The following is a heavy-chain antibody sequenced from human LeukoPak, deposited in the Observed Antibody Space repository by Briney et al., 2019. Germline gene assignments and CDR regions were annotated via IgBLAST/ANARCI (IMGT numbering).Heavy chain of an antibody. J-gene: IGHJ5*02. V-gene: IGHV1-8*02. D-gene: IGHD2-2*01. CDR1: DYTISNYA. Sequence: ASVKVSCKASDYTISNYAFNWVRQATGQGLEWMGWMNPNSGNTGYAQKFQGRVTMTRNTSISTAYMELSSLRSEDTAVYYCARVSEDIVVVPAARMGRNWFDPWGQGTLVTVSS. CDR3: ARVSEDIVVVPAARMGRNWFDP. CDR2: MNPNSGNT.